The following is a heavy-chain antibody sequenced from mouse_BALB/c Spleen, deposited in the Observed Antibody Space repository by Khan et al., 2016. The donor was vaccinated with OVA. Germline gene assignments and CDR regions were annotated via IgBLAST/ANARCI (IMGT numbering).Heavy chain of an antibody. J-gene: IGHJ4*01. Sequence: EVQLVESGGGLVQPGGSRKLSCAASGFTFSDYGMAWVRQAPGKGPEWVAFISNLAYSIYYADTVTGRFTISRANAKNTLYLEMCSLWSGDTAMYYCARSWAMDYWGQGTSVTVSS. CDR1: GFTFSDYG. CDR3: ARSWAMDY. CDR2: ISNLAYSI. V-gene: IGHV5-15*02.